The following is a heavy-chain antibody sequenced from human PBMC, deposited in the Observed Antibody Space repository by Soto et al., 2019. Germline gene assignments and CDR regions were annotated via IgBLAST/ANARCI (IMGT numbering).Heavy chain of an antibody. J-gene: IGHJ4*02. Sequence: QVQLVESGGGVVQPGRSLRLSCAASGFSFSSCAMHWVRQAPGKGLEWVAVVSHDGSNKYYADSVKGRVTISRDNSINTVYLQMNSLRAEDTAVYYCARVSIAVACIAYYFDYWGQGTLVTVSS. D-gene: IGHD6-19*01. CDR3: ARVSIAVACIAYYFDY. CDR1: GFSFSSCA. V-gene: IGHV3-30-3*01. CDR2: VSHDGSNK.